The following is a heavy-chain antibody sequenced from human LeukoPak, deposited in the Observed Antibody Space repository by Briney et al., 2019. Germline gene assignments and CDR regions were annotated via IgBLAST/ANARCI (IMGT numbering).Heavy chain of an antibody. CDR1: GLTFSDYA. Sequence: PGGSLRLSCAASGLTFSDYAMSWVRQAPGQGLEWVSTISDDGSGTYYADSVKGRFTISRDNSKNTLFLQINSLRAEDSAVYYCATDRERDPSVYYLVGGQGTLITVSS. CDR3: ATDRERDPSVYYLV. V-gene: IGHV3-23*01. J-gene: IGHJ4*02. D-gene: IGHD3-22*01. CDR2: ISDDGSGT.